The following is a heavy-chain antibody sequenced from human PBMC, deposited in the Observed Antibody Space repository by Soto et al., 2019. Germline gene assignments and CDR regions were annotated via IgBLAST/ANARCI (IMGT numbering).Heavy chain of an antibody. D-gene: IGHD2-2*01. CDR3: ARVSRSQYQLLPAWFDP. Sequence: SETLSLTCTVSGGSISSYYWSWIRQPPGKGLEWIGYIYYSGSTNYNPSLKSRVTISVDTSKNQFSLKLSSVTAADTAVYYCARVSRSQYQLLPAWFDPWGQGTLVTVSS. CDR2: IYYSGST. V-gene: IGHV4-59*01. CDR1: GGSISSYY. J-gene: IGHJ5*02.